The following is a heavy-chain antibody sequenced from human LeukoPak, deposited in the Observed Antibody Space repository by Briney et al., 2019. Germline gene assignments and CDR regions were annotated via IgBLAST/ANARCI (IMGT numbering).Heavy chain of an antibody. CDR1: GYTFTSYG. Sequence: ASVKVSCKASGYTFTSYGISWVRQAPGQGLEWMGWISAYNGNTNYAQKLQGRVTMTTDTSTSTAYMELRSLRSDDTAVYYCAGAVYYIPVRGVDNWFDPWGQGTLVTVSS. CDR3: AGAVYYIPVRGVDNWFDP. CDR2: ISAYNGNT. J-gene: IGHJ5*02. V-gene: IGHV1-18*01. D-gene: IGHD3-10*01.